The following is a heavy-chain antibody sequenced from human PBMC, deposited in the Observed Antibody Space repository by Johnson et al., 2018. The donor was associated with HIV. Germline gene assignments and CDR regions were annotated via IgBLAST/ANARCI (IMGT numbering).Heavy chain of an antibody. D-gene: IGHD6-19*01. Sequence: VQLVESGGGLVQPGGSLRLSCAASGFTFSFYWMSWVRQAPGKGLEWVANIKQDGTEKFYADSEKGRFTISRDNAMNSLYLQMNTVRAEDTAVYYCAKVIAVAGTGAFDIWGQGTMVTVSS. J-gene: IGHJ3*02. CDR2: IKQDGTEK. CDR3: AKVIAVAGTGAFDI. CDR1: GFTFSFYW. V-gene: IGHV3-7*01.